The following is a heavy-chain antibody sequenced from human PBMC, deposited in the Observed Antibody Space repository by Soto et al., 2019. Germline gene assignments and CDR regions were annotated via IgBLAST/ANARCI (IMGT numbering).Heavy chain of an antibody. Sequence: QVQLVESGGGVVQPGRSLRLSCAASGFTFSSYAMHWVRQAPGKGLEWVAVISSDGSNEYYADSVKGRFTISRDNSKNSLYVPMTSLRAEDTAVYYCARDGPRRWSVYSFDYWGQGTLVTVSS. J-gene: IGHJ4*02. CDR1: GFTFSSYA. V-gene: IGHV3-30-3*01. CDR3: ARDGPRRWSVYSFDY. D-gene: IGHD3-3*01. CDR2: ISSDGSNE.